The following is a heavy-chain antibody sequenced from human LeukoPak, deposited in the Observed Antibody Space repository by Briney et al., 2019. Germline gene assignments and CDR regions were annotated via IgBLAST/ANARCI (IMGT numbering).Heavy chain of an antibody. D-gene: IGHD2-15*01. CDR2: INRDGSQE. CDR1: GFTLSSYW. Sequence: PGGSLRLSCAASGFTLSSYWMTWVRQAPGKGLEWVANINRDGSQENYVDSVQGRFTISRDNAKNSLYLQMNSLRVEDTASYYCARDATHCSGGTCHDAFDYWGQAILVTVSS. V-gene: IGHV3-7*01. CDR3: ARDATHCSGGTCHDAFDY. J-gene: IGHJ4*02.